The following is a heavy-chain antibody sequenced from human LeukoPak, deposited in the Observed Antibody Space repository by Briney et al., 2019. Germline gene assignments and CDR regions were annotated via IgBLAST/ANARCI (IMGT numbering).Heavy chain of an antibody. CDR2: INWNGGST. J-gene: IGHJ4*02. V-gene: IGHV3-20*04. CDR3: ARDQRLVQAYYFDY. CDR1: GFTFDDYG. Sequence: GGSLRLSCAASGFTFDDYGMSWVRQAPGKGLEWVSGINWNGGSTGYADSVKGRFTISRDNAKNSLYLQMNSLRAEDTALYYCARDQRLVQAYYFDYWGQGPWSPSPQ. D-gene: IGHD6-19*01.